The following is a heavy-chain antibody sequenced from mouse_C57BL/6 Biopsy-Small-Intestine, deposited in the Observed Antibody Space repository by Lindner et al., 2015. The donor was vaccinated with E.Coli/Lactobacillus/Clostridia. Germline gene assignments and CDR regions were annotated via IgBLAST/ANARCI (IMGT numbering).Heavy chain of an antibody. Sequence: VQLQESGPELVKPGASVKMSCKASGYTFTEYTIHWVKQRSGQGLEWIGWFYPGSDSIKYNEKFKDKATLTADKSSHTVYMELSRLTSEDSAVYFCARHEEGLFFAYWGQGTLVTVSA. CDR3: ARHEEGLFFAY. CDR2: FYPGSDSI. J-gene: IGHJ3*01. CDR1: GYTFTEYT. V-gene: IGHV1-62-2*01. D-gene: IGHD3-1*01.